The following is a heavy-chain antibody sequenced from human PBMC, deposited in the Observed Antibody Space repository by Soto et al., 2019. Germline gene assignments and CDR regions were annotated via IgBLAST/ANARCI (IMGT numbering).Heavy chain of an antibody. D-gene: IGHD3-9*01. CDR2: IYYRGNT. CDR1: GDSINSDNYY. CDR3: ARLEGLATISYYFDY. Sequence: QLQLQESGPGLVKPSETLSLTCSVSGDSINSDNYYWGWIRQPPGKGLEWIGSIYYRGNTYYNPSLKTRVTISRDKSKSQFSLKLNSVTAADSAVYFCARLEGLATISYYFDYWGQGTRVTVSS. J-gene: IGHJ4*02. V-gene: IGHV4-39*01.